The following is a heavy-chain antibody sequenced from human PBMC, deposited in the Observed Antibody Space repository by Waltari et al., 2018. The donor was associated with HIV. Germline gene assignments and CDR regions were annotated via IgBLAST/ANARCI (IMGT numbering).Heavy chain of an antibody. Sequence: QLQLQESGPGLVKPSETLSLTCTVSGGSISSSSYYWGWIRQPPGKGLARIGSIYYSGSTYYNPSLKSRVTISVDTSKNQFSLKLSSVTAADTAVYYCARQAGHYCSGGSCYSRLFWFDPWGQGTLVTVSS. CDR1: GGSISSSSYY. V-gene: IGHV4-39*01. CDR3: ARQAGHYCSGGSCYSRLFWFDP. D-gene: IGHD2-15*01. J-gene: IGHJ5*02. CDR2: IYYSGST.